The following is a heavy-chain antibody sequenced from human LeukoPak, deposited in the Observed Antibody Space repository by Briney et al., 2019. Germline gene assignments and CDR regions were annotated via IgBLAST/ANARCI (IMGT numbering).Heavy chain of an antibody. V-gene: IGHV3-15*01. CDR2: IKSKTDGGTT. J-gene: IGHJ4*02. D-gene: IGHD2-15*01. CDR1: GFTFSNAW. Sequence: PGGSLRLSCAASGFTFSNAWMSWVRQAPGKGLEWVGRIKSKTDGGTTDYAAPVKGRFTISRDDSKNTLYLQMNSLKTEDTAVYYCTTGEAYCSGGSCYFWGQGTLVTVSS. CDR3: TTGEAYCSGGSCYF.